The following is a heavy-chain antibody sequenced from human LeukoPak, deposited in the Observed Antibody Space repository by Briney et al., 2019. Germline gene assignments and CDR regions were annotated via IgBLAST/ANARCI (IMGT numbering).Heavy chain of an antibody. Sequence: PGGSLTLSCSASGFTGSSIYMTWVRQAPGQGLEWVSIIYGGGNTYYADSVRGRFTISRDNSKNTLYLQMNSLRADDTAVYYCARSYDFWSVYDYWGQGTLVTVSS. J-gene: IGHJ4*02. CDR3: ARSYDFWSVYDY. V-gene: IGHV3-66*02. CDR2: IYGGGNT. CDR1: GFTGSSIY. D-gene: IGHD3-3*01.